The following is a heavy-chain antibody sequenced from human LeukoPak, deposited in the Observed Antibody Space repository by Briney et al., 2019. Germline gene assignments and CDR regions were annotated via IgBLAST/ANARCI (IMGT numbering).Heavy chain of an antibody. Sequence: SETLSLTCTVSGGSISSSSYYWGWIRQPPGKGLEWIGSIYYSGSTYYNPSLKSRVTISVDTSKNQFSLKLSSVTAADTAVYYCARDLGKAYYFDYWAQGTLVTVSS. J-gene: IGHJ4*02. D-gene: IGHD3-10*01. CDR1: GGSISSSSYY. CDR2: IYYSGST. V-gene: IGHV4-39*07. CDR3: ARDLGKAYYFDY.